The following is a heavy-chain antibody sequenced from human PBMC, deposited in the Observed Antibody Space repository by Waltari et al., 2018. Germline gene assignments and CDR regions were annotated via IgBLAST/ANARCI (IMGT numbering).Heavy chain of an antibody. CDR2: IPSDGTRT. Sequence: QMVESGGGLVEPGGSLRLASVAPGFTLGTFWMLWVRQATGRGLEWVSRIPSDGTRTAYADSVKGRFTVSRDNSKNTLYSEMNSLRGEDTAVYYCANHRPGGYGMEVWGQGTTVTVSS. CDR3: ANHRPGGYGMEV. J-gene: IGHJ6*02. V-gene: IGHV3-74*01. D-gene: IGHD2-15*01. CDR1: GFTLGTFW.